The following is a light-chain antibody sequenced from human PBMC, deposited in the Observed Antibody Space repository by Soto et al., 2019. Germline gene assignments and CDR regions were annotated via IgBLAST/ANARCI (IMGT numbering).Light chain of an antibody. CDR2: EVN. Sequence: QSVLAQPPSASGSPGQSVTISCTGTSSDVGGYNYVSWYQQYPGKVPKLIIYEVNKRPSGVPDRFSGSKSGNTASLTVSGLQAEDEADYYCTSYAGGNNVFGTGTKVTVL. CDR1: SSDVGGYNY. V-gene: IGLV2-8*01. CDR3: TSYAGGNNV. J-gene: IGLJ1*01.